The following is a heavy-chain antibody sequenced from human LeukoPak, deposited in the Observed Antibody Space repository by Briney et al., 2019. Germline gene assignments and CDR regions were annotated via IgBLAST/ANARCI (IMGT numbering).Heavy chain of an antibody. CDR3: VRLRRNNDRRGYYYYYDY. D-gene: IGHD3-22*01. V-gene: IGHV3-21*01. CDR1: GYTFSDFS. J-gene: IGHJ4*02. Sequence: GGSLRLSCAASGYTFSDFSVNWVRQAPGKGLEWVSCISERSSYRYYADSVRGRFTISRDDARDSLFLQMKSLRAEDTAVYFCVRLRRNNDRRGYYYYYDYWGEGALVTVSS. CDR2: ISERSSYR.